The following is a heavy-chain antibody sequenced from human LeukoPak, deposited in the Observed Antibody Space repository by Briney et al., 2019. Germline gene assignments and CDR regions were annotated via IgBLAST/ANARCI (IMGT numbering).Heavy chain of an antibody. CDR2: MNPNSGNT. CDR1: GYTFTSYD. J-gene: IGHJ4*02. Sequence: VSVKVSCKASGYTFTSYDINWVRQATGQGLEWMGWMNPNSGNTGYAQKFQGRVTMTRNTSISTAYMELSSLRSEDTAVYYCAGEIDWIQDITDYWGQGTLVTVSS. D-gene: IGHD5-18*01. V-gene: IGHV1-8*01. CDR3: AGEIDWIQDITDY.